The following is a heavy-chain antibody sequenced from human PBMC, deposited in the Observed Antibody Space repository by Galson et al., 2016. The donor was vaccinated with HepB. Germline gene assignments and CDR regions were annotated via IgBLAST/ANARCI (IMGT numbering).Heavy chain of an antibody. V-gene: IGHV3-74*01. CDR2: IDPDGGNT. D-gene: IGHD6-13*01. CDR3: ARDWYSSPGS. J-gene: IGHJ5*02. CDR1: GFTFSTYW. Sequence: SLRLSCAASGFTFSTYWMHWVRQPPGKGLVWVSRIDPDGGNTEYADPVKGRFTISRDNAKNTLYLQMNSLRAEDTAVYYCARDWYSSPGSWGQGTLVTVPS.